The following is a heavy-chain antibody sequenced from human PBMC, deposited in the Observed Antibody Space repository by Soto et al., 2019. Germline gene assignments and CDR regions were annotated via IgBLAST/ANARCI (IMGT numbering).Heavy chain of an antibody. Sequence: GGSLRLSCAASGFTFSDYYMSWIRQAPGKGLEWVSYISSSGSTIYYADSVKGRFTISRDNAKNSLYLQMNSLRAEDTAVYYCARDFSGYSSGWYSQRAFDIWGQGTMVTVSS. J-gene: IGHJ3*02. CDR1: GFTFSDYY. V-gene: IGHV3-11*01. D-gene: IGHD6-19*01. CDR3: ARDFSGYSSGWYSQRAFDI. CDR2: ISSSGSTI.